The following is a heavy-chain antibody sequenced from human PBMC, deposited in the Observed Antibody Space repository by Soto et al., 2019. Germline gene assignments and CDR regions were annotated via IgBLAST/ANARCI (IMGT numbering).Heavy chain of an antibody. CDR3: ADGGGSVNDAFDI. Sequence: XVSLRLSCAASGFTFSSCAMHGVRQAPGKGLEWVAVISYDGINKYYADSVKGRFTISRDNSKNTLYLQMNSLRAEDTAVYYCADGGGSVNDAFDIWGQGTMVTVSS. CDR1: GFTFSSCA. D-gene: IGHD2-15*01. J-gene: IGHJ3*02. V-gene: IGHV3-30-3*01. CDR2: ISYDGINK.